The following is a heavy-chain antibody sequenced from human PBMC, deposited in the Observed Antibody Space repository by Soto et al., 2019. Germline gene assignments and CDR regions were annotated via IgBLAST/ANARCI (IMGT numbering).Heavy chain of an antibody. D-gene: IGHD2-15*01. CDR3: ARGYCGGGGCYVRRDAFDV. CDR1: GFTFSSYH. J-gene: IGHJ3*01. Sequence: EVQLVESGGGLVVPGGSLSLSCVASGFTFSSYHMSWVRQAPGKGLEWVSSINPSSTHIYYADSVRGRFAISRDHSKNSLYLQMNSLRTEDAAVYYCARGYCGGGGCYVRRDAFDVWGQGTLVTVSS. CDR2: INPSSTHI. V-gene: IGHV3-21*01.